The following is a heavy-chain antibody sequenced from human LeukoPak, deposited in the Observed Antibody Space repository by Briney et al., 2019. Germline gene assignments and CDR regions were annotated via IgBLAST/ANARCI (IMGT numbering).Heavy chain of an antibody. J-gene: IGHJ3*02. Sequence: GGSLRLSCAASGFTFSSYWMHWVRQAPGKGLVWVSRINSDGSSTNYADSVKGRFTISRDNAKNTLYLQMNSLRAEDTAVYYCAGAVVAAPHDAFDIWGQGTMVTVSS. D-gene: IGHD2-15*01. CDR1: GFTFSSYW. V-gene: IGHV3-74*01. CDR2: INSDGSST. CDR3: AGAVVAAPHDAFDI.